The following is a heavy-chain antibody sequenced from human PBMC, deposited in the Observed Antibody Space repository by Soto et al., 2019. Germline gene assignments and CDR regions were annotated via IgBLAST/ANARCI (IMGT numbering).Heavy chain of an antibody. CDR1: GGAIKTYY. CDR2: VSSSGSA. CDR3: ARGKNGGDWYFDL. Sequence: QLQLQESGPGLVKPSETLSLTCSVSGGAIKTYYWNWIRQPPGQGLEWIGCVSSSGSANYNPSLASRVSISVATSRNQFSLNLDSVTAADTAIYYCARGKNGGDWYFDLWGRGTLVFVSS. V-gene: IGHV4-59*01. D-gene: IGHD3-16*01. J-gene: IGHJ2*01.